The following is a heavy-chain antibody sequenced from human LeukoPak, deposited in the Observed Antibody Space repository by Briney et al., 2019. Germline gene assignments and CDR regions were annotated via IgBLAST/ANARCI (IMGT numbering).Heavy chain of an antibody. CDR1: GGSFSGYY. V-gene: IGHV4-34*01. CDR3: ARAQDEDSSGYYYTAGAFDI. CDR2: INHSGST. Sequence: SETLSLTCAVYGGSFSGYYWSWIRQPPGKGLEWIGEINHSGSTNYNPSLKSRVTMSVDTSKNQFSLKLSSVTAADTAVYYCARAQDEDSSGYYYTAGAFDIWGQGTMVTVSS. J-gene: IGHJ3*02. D-gene: IGHD3-22*01.